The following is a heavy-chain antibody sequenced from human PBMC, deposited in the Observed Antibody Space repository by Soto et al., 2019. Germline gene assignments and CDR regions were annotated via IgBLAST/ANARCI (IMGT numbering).Heavy chain of an antibody. CDR3: ARDCSGGSCYLYNWFDP. V-gene: IGHV3-48*03. CDR2: ISSSGSTI. CDR1: GFTFSSYE. D-gene: IGHD2-15*01. J-gene: IGHJ5*02. Sequence: PVGSLRLSCAASGFTFSSYEMNWVRQAPGKGLEWVSYISSSGSTIYYADSVKGRFTISRDNAKNSLYLQMNSLRAEDTAVYYCARDCSGGSCYLYNWFDPWGQGTLVTVSS.